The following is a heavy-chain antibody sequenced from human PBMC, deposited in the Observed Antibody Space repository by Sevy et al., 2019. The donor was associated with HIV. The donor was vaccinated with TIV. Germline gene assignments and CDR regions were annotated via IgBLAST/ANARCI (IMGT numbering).Heavy chain of an antibody. CDR1: GFTFSSYS. D-gene: IGHD3-22*01. CDR3: AKKGGYNFNDY. V-gene: IGHV3-23*01. Sequence: GGSLRLSCAASGFTFSSYSMSWVRQPPGKGLEWVSAFCGSGGSTNYADSVKGRFTISRDNSKNTLYLQMNNLRAEDTAVYYCAKKGGYNFNDYWGQGTLVTVSS. J-gene: IGHJ4*02. CDR2: FCGSGGST.